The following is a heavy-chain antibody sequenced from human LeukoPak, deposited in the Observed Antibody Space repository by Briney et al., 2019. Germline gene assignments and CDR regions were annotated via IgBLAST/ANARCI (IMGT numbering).Heavy chain of an antibody. CDR2: IWYDGSNK. D-gene: IGHD4-23*01. CDR1: GFTFSSYG. Sequence: GGSLRLSCAASGFTFSSYGMHWVRQAPGKGLEWVAVIWYDGSNKYYADSVKGLFTISRDNSKNTLYLQMNSLRAEDTAVYYCAREVGTTVITSDAFDIWGQGTMVTVSS. CDR3: AREVGTTVITSDAFDI. V-gene: IGHV3-33*01. J-gene: IGHJ3*02.